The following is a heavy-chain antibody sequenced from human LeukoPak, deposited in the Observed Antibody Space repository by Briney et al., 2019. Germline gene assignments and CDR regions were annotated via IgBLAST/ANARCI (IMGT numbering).Heavy chain of an antibody. CDR3: PRDATPTDHY. J-gene: IGHJ4*02. D-gene: IGHD2-15*01. V-gene: IGHV1-18*01. CDR1: GYTFTYYG. CDR2: ISGYNDNP. Sequence: ASVKVSCKASGYTFTYYGFNWVRQAPGQGLEWMGWISGYNDNPNYAQKFQGRVTMTADTSTSTAYMDLRSLTSDDTAVYYCPRDATPTDHYWGPGTLVTVSS.